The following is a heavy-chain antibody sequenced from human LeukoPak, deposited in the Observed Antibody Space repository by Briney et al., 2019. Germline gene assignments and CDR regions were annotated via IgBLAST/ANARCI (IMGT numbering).Heavy chain of an antibody. D-gene: IGHD3-22*01. CDR2: ISAYNGNT. CDR1: GYTFTSYG. J-gene: IGHJ4*02. CDR3: ARAYYESSAYRHAVYFDY. Sequence: ASVKVSCKASGYTFTSYGISWVRQAPGQGLEWMGWISAYNGNTNYAQKLQGRVTMTTDTSTSTAYMELSSLRSEDTAVYYCARAYYESSAYRHAVYFDYWGQGTLVTVSS. V-gene: IGHV1-18*01.